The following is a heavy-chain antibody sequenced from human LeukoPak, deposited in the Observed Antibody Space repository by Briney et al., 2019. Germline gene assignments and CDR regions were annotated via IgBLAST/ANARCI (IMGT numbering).Heavy chain of an antibody. Sequence: GGSLRLSCAASGFTSSSFNMNWVRQAPGKGLEWVSSISSTSSLIWYADSLKGRFTISRDNSKNTLYLQMNSLRAEDTAVYYCARRIVAAPPGGHIDYWGQGTLVTVSS. CDR1: GFTSSSFN. J-gene: IGHJ4*02. V-gene: IGHV3-21*01. CDR3: ARRIVAAPPGGHIDY. CDR2: ISSTSSLI. D-gene: IGHD2-15*01.